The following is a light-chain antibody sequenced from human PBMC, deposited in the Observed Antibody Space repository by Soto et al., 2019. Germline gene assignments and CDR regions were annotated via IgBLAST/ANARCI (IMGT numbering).Light chain of an antibody. J-gene: IGLJ3*02. CDR2: EVS. Sequence: QSALTQPASVSGSPGQSITISCTGTSGDVGNYNLVSWYQQHPGKAPHLVIYEVSKRPSGVSYRFSGSRSGNTASLTISGLQAEDEADYYCCAYAGGSVYVLFDGGTQLTVL. CDR3: CAYAGGSVYVL. V-gene: IGLV2-23*02. CDR1: SGDVGNYNL.